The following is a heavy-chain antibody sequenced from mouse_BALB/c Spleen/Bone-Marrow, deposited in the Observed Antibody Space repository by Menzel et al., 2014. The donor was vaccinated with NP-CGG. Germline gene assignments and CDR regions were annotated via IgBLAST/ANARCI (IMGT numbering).Heavy chain of an antibody. D-gene: IGHD4-1*01. CDR3: ARSGNWCWFAY. CDR2: IYPGSGNT. CDR1: GYTFTDYY. J-gene: IGHJ3*01. V-gene: IGHV1-84*02. Sequence: QVQLKESGPELVKPGASVKISCKASGYTFTDYYINWVKQKPGQGLEWIGWIYPGSGNTKYNEKFKGKATLTVDTSSSTAYMQLSSLTSEDTAVYFCARSGNWCWFAYWGQGTLVTVSA.